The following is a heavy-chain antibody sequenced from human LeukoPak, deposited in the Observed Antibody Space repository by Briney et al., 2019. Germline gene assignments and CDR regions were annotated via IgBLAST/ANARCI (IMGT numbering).Heavy chain of an antibody. J-gene: IGHJ4*02. V-gene: IGHV3-11*04. CDR3: ARDHDYGDYDY. Sequence: GGSLRLSCAASGFTFSDYYMSWIRQAPGKGLEWVSYIGSSGNTIYYADSVKGRFTISRDNAKNSLFLQMNSLRAEDTALYYCARDHDYGDYDYWGQGTLVTVSS. CDR2: IGSSGNTI. CDR1: GFTFSDYY. D-gene: IGHD4-17*01.